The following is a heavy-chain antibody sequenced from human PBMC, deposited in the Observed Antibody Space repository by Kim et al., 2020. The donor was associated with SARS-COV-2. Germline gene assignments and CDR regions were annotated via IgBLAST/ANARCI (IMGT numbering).Heavy chain of an antibody. CDR3: ARQPNSFGVEDS. Sequence: SETLSLTCNVSGGSISSYYWSWIRQPPGKGLEWIGNIFYSGSTNYNPSLESRVNILVDTSKNQFSLKLSSVNADDTAVYYCARQPNSFGVEDSWGQGALVTVSS. CDR2: IFYSGST. D-gene: IGHD3-3*01. J-gene: IGHJ4*02. V-gene: IGHV4-59*08. CDR1: GGSISSYY.